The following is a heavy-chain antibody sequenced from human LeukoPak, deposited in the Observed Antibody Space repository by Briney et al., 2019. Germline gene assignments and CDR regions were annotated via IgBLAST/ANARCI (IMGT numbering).Heavy chain of an antibody. J-gene: IGHJ4*02. V-gene: IGHV1-69*04. Sequence: ASVKVSCKASGGTFLSYAITWVRQAPGQGLEWMGRIIPILGIANYAQKFQGRVTITADKSTSTAYMELRSLRSEDTAVYYVARFSGDVPNYLDYWGEVTLVAFSS. CDR3: ARFSGDVPNYLDY. CDR1: GGTFLSYA. D-gene: IGHD5-12*01. CDR2: IIPILGIA.